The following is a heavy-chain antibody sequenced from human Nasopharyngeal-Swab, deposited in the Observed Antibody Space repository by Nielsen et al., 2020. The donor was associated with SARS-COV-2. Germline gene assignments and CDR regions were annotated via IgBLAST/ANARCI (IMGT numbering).Heavy chain of an antibody. J-gene: IGHJ4*02. CDR1: GFTFSSYS. CDR2: ISSSSSTI. V-gene: IGHV3-48*04. D-gene: IGHD2-8*02. CDR3: ARDLYRGYCTGGVCYGFDY. Sequence: GESLKISCAASGFTFSSYSMNWVRQAPGKGLEWVSYISSSSSTIYYADSVKGRFTISRDNAKNSLYLQMNSLRAEDTAVYYCARDLYRGYCTGGVCYGFDYWGQGTPVTVSS.